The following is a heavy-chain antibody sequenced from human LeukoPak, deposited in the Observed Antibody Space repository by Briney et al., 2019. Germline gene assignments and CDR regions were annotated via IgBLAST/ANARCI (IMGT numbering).Heavy chain of an antibody. V-gene: IGHV3-30*04. CDR2: ISYDGSNK. Sequence: GGSLRLSCAASGFTFSSYAMHWVRQAPGKGLEWVAVISYDGSNKYYADSVKGRFTISRDNSKNTLYLQMNSLRAEDTAVYYCASPQDRGNSGSDYWGQGTLVTVSS. CDR3: ASPQDRGNSGSDY. D-gene: IGHD4-23*01. CDR1: GFTFSSYA. J-gene: IGHJ4*02.